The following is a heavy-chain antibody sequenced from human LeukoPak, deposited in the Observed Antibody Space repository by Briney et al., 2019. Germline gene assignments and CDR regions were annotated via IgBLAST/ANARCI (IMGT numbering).Heavy chain of an antibody. CDR1: GGSISSSSYY. CDR2: IYTSGST. V-gene: IGHV4-39*07. D-gene: IGHD1-26*01. J-gene: IGHJ4*02. CDR3: ARDSIVGASYLDY. Sequence: SETLSLTCTVSGGSISSSSYYWGWIRQPPGKGLEWIGRIYTSGSTNYNPSLKSRVTMSVDTSKNQFSLKLSSVTAADTAVYYCARDSIVGASYLDYWGQGTLVTVSS.